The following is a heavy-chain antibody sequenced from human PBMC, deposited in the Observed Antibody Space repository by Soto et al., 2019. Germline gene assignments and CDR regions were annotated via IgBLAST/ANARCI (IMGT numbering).Heavy chain of an antibody. J-gene: IGHJ6*02. CDR1: GYTFHNFG. Sequence: QVELEQSGVEVKKPGASVKVTCKASGYTFHNFGISWVRQAPGQGLEWMGGIRTYNDDSNYAQRFQVRVTMTTDISTITASMELRRLRPDDTAVYYCARLRNIGYHTHFYYGMDVWGQGTTVTVSS. V-gene: IGHV1-18*01. CDR2: IRTYNDDS. D-gene: IGHD2-2*03. CDR3: ARLRNIGYHTHFYYGMDV.